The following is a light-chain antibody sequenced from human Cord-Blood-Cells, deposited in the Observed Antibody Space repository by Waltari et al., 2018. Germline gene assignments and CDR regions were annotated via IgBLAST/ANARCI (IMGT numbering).Light chain of an antibody. J-gene: IGKJ1*01. CDR1: QSVSSN. Sequence: EIVMTQSPATLSVSPGERATLSCRPSQSVSSNLAWYQQKPGQAPRLLIYGASTRATVIPARFSGSGSGTEFTITISSLQSEDFAVYYCQQYNNWPRTFGQGTKVEIK. CDR2: GAS. CDR3: QQYNNWPRT. V-gene: IGKV3-15*01.